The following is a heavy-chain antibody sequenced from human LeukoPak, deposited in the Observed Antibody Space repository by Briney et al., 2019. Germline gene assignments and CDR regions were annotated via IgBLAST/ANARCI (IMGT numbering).Heavy chain of an antibody. CDR2: IYYSGST. J-gene: IGHJ4*02. CDR1: GGSISSYY. Sequence: SETLSLTCTVSGGSISSYYWSWIRQPPGKGLEWIGYIYYSGSTNYNPSLKSRVTISVDTSKNQFSLKLSSVTAADTAVYYCARLRRLLWFGESPYYFDYWGQGTLVTVSS. D-gene: IGHD3-10*01. CDR3: ARLRRLLWFGESPYYFDY. V-gene: IGHV4-59*12.